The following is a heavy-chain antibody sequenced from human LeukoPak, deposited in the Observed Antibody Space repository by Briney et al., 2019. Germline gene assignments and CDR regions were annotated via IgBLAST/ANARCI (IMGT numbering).Heavy chain of an antibody. J-gene: IGHJ5*02. CDR3: ARARPAYSSGWYLGNTIDSYNWFDP. V-gene: IGHV4-38-2*02. CDR1: GVSTNTYYY. Sequence: SETLSLTCTVSGVSTNTYYYWSWIRQPPGKGLEWIGSIYHSGSTYYNPSLKSRVTISVDTSKNQFSLKLSSVTAADTAVYYCARARPAYSSGWYLGNTIDSYNWFDPWGQGTLVTVSS. D-gene: IGHD6-19*01. CDR2: IYHSGST.